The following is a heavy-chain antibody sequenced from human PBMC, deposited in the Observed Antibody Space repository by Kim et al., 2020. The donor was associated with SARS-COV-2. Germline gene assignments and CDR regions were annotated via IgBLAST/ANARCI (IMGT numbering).Heavy chain of an antibody. V-gene: IGHV3-43*01. D-gene: IGHD6-19*01. CDR3: AKAKAMTGTTLGMDV. Sequence: GGSLRLSCAASGFTFDDYAMHWVRQPPGKGLEWVSFINWDGKTTFYADSVKGRFTISRDNSKNSLYLQMNSLTTEDTAFYYCAKAKAMTGTTLGMDVWGQGTNVTVSS. CDR1: GFTFDDYA. J-gene: IGHJ6*02. CDR2: INWDGKTT.